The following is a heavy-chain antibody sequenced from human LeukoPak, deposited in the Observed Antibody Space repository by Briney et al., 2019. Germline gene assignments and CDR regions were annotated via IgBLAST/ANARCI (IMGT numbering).Heavy chain of an antibody. Sequence: GGSLRLSCAASGFTVSSNYVSWVRQAPGEGLEWVSVIYSGGSTYYADSVKGRFTISRDNSKNTLYLQMNSLRAEDTAVYYCARVWVHKGFDPWGQGTLVTVSS. V-gene: IGHV3-53*01. CDR3: ARVWVHKGFDP. J-gene: IGHJ5*02. D-gene: IGHD3-16*01. CDR1: GFTVSSNY. CDR2: IYSGGST.